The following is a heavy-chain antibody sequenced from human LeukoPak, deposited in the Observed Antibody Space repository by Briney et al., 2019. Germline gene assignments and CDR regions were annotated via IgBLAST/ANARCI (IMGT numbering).Heavy chain of an antibody. J-gene: IGHJ6*03. CDR1: GGSISSYY. Sequence: PSETLSLTCTVSGGSISSYYWSWIRQPPGKGLEWIGYIYYSGSTNYNPSLKSRVTISVDTSKNQFSLKLSSVTAADTAVYYCARDSGGSRGYYPSNYYYYMDVWGKGTTVTISS. V-gene: IGHV4-59*01. CDR3: ARDSGGSRGYYPSNYYYYMDV. CDR2: IYYSGST. D-gene: IGHD3-22*01.